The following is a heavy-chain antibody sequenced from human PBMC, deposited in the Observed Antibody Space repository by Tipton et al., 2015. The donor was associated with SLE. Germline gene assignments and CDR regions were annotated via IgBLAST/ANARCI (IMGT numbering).Heavy chain of an antibody. CDR1: GGSISSHY. Sequence: TLSLTCTVSGGSISSHYWSWIRQPPGKGLEWIGYIYYSGRTNYNPSLKSRVTISVDTSKNQFSLKLSSVTAADTAVYYCARGSGLRPLGDYWGQGTLVTVSS. V-gene: IGHV4-59*11. D-gene: IGHD4-17*01. CDR3: ARGSGLRPLGDY. J-gene: IGHJ4*02. CDR2: IYYSGRT.